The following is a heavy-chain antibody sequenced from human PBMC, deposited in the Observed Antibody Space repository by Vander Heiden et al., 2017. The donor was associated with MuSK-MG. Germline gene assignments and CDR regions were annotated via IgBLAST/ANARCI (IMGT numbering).Heavy chain of an antibody. CDR2: IIPMFGTA. J-gene: IGHJ3*02. Sequence: HAQLGQSGAEVKKPGSSVKVACNDSGGTLSRYACSWVRQGRGQGPGGMGGIIPMFGTANYDQKFKGRVTITADESTSTACMDLSRLTSEDTAVYYCARGADIVVVVAATPGAFDIWGQGTMVTVSS. CDR1: GGTLSRYA. CDR3: ARGADIVVVVAATPGAFDI. D-gene: IGHD2-15*01. V-gene: IGHV1-69*01.